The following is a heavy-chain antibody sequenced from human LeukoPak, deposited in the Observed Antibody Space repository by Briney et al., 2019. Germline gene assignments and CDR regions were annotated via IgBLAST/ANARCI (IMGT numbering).Heavy chain of an antibody. V-gene: IGHV1-8*01. CDR3: ARGNPYCSSASCYNY. Sequence: ASVKVSCKASGDTFTSYDINWVRQAPGQGLEWMGWMNPNSGNTGYSQRFQGRVTMTRDTSISTAYMELSSLRSEDTAVYYCARGNPYCSSASCYNYWGQGTLVTVSS. J-gene: IGHJ4*02. CDR2: MNPNSGNT. D-gene: IGHD2-2*02. CDR1: GDTFTSYD.